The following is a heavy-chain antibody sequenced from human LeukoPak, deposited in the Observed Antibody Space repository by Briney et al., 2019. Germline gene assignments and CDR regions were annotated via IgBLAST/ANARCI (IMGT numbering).Heavy chain of an antibody. V-gene: IGHV2-5*02. CDR3: AHRPWPDYDSSGYYGEAFDI. CDR2: IYWDDDK. CDR1: GFSLSTSGVG. Sequence: SGPTLVKPTQTLTLTCTFSGFSLSTSGVGVGWIRQPPGKALEWLALIYWDDDKRYSPSLKSRLTITKDTSKNQVVLTMTNMDPVDTATYYCAHRPWPDYDSSGYYGEAFDIWGQGTMVTVSS. D-gene: IGHD3-22*01. J-gene: IGHJ3*02.